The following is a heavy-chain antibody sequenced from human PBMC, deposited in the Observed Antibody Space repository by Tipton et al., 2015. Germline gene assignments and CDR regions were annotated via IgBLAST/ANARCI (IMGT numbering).Heavy chain of an antibody. D-gene: IGHD3-9*01. V-gene: IGHV4-38-2*01. CDR2: ISHSANT. CDR3: ACQDYDSLTRDYQTVDY. Sequence: TLSPTCAVSAYSISSAYYWGWIRQPPGKGLEWIGSISHSANTYFNPSLKSRVTMPRHTSKNQFSLKLTSVTAADTAVDYCACQDYDSLTRDYQTVDYWGQGTLVTVPS. J-gene: IGHJ4*02. CDR1: AYSISSAYY.